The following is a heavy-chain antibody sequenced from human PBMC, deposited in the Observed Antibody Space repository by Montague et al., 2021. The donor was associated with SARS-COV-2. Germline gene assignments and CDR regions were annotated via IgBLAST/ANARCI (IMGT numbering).Heavy chain of an antibody. V-gene: IGHV6-1*01. CDR3: ARGDGLGPYTGYAFDI. CDR2: THYRSRRFD. J-gene: IGHJ3*02. D-gene: IGHD3-16*01. CDR1: GDSVVGDKGT. Sequence: CAISGDSVVGDKGTWDWHRQSPQARFERLGRTHYRSRRFDHYEVSMKGRISIKADTSKNQFSLQLDSVTPEDTAVYYCARGDGLGPYTGYAFDIWGQGTLVAVSS.